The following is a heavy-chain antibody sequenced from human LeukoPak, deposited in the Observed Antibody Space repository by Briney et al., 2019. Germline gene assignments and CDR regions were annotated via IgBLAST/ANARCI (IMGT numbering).Heavy chain of an antibody. CDR1: GGSISSGSYY. CDR2: IYASGST. D-gene: IGHD3-10*01. V-gene: IGHV4-61*02. Sequence: SQTLSLTCTVSGGSISSGSYYWSWIRQPAGEGLEWIGRIYASGSTNYNPSLKSRVTISIDTSKDQFSLKLTSVTATDTAVYYCARGTPKTYGSTDQENPFEIWGQGTMVTVSS. J-gene: IGHJ3*02. CDR3: ARGTPKTYGSTDQENPFEI.